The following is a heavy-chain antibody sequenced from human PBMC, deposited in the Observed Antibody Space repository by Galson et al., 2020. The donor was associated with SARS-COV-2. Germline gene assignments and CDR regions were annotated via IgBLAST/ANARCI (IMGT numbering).Heavy chain of an antibody. CDR1: GYTFTSYG. CDR2: ISAYNGNT. CDR3: ARERKIDILTGYPYYYYMDV. J-gene: IGHJ6*03. D-gene: IGHD3-9*01. Sequence: VKVSCKASGYTFTSYGISWVRQAPGQGLEWMGWISAYNGNTNYAQKLQGRVTMTTDTSTSTAYMELRSLRSDDTAVYYCARERKIDILTGYPYYYYMDVWGKGTTVTVSS. V-gene: IGHV1-18*04.